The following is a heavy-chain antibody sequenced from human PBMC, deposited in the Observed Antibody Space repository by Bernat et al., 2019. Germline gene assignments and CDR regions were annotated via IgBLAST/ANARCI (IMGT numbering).Heavy chain of an antibody. CDR1: GGSISSSNW. D-gene: IGHD6-19*01. J-gene: IGHJ6*02. CDR2: IYHSGST. CDR3: ARDRSVAVIRFGRGGLDV. Sequence: QVQLQESGPGLVKPSGTLPLTCAVSGGSISSSNWWSWVRQPPGKGLEWSGEIYHSGSTNYNPALKSRVTISVDKSKNQFSLKLSSVTAADTAVYYCARDRSVAVIRFGRGGLDVLGQVTPVPLSS. V-gene: IGHV4-4*02.